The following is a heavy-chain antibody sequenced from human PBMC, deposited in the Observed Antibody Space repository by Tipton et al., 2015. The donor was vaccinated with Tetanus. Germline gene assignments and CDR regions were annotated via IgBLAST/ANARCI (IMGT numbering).Heavy chain of an antibody. Sequence: TLSLTCSVSGASMTSSYYYWGWIRQPPGKGLEWIGNIYYRGSTYYSPSLRSRVVMSIDTSKNQFSLSLRSATAADTAVYFCARYKTSLFTPGKYFDSWGQGALVTVSS. CDR2: IYYRGST. CDR3: ARYKTSLFTPGKYFDS. CDR1: GASMTSSYYY. J-gene: IGHJ4*02. D-gene: IGHD1-1*01. V-gene: IGHV4-39*01.